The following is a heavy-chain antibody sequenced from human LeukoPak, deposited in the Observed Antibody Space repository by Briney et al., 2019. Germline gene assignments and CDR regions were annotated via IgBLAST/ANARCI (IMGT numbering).Heavy chain of an antibody. CDR3: ARARMATGYSTDAFDI. Sequence: PGGSLRLSCAASGLTFSGFWMSWVRQAPGKGLEWVANINEDGTEKHYVASVKGRFTISRDNAKNSLYLQMNSLRAEDTAVYYCARARMATGYSTDAFDIWGQGTMVTVSS. D-gene: IGHD5-24*01. CDR2: INEDGTEK. CDR1: GLTFSGFW. J-gene: IGHJ3*02. V-gene: IGHV3-7*01.